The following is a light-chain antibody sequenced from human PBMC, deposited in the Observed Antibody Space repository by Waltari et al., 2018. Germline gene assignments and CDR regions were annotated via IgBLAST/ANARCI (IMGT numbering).Light chain of an antibody. V-gene: IGKV2D-29*01. CDR3: RQGMQLPYS. CDR2: FVS. J-gene: IGKJ2*03. CDR1: QSLPRSTGNTY. Sequence: DIVMTQPPLSLPVSPGEPASISCRSSQSLPRSTGNTYLFWYLQQAGQPPQLLIYFVSNRASGVPDRFSGSGSGTDFTLKISRVETEDVGVYDCRQGMQLPYSFGQGTKVEIK.